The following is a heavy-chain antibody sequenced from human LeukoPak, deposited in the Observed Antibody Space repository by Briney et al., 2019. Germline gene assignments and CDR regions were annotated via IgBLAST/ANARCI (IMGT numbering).Heavy chain of an antibody. J-gene: IGHJ4*02. CDR2: ISSSSSYT. Sequence: GGSLEVSRAASGFTFSDYYMSWIRQAPGKGLEWVSYISSSSSYTNYADSVKGRFTISRDNAKNSLYLQMNSLRAEDTAVYYCARSWGCGDFDYWGQGTLV. CDR1: GFTFSDYY. CDR3: ARSWGCGDFDY. D-gene: IGHD3-16*01. V-gene: IGHV3-11*03.